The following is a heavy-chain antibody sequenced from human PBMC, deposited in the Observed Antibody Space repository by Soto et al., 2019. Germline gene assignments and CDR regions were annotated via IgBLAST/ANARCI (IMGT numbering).Heavy chain of an antibody. V-gene: IGHV3-7*04. D-gene: IGHD3-22*01. CDR1: GFTFSNSW. CDR3: VKEANPFINTLVVLIFDY. J-gene: IGHJ4*02. CDR2: IKEDGSEK. Sequence: GGSLRLSCAASGFTFSNSWMNWVRQAPGKGLEWVANIKEDGSEKYYVDSVKGRFTISRDNSKNTLYLRMNSRRSDDAAVYYCVKEANPFINTLVVLIFDYLGQGTQVTVSS.